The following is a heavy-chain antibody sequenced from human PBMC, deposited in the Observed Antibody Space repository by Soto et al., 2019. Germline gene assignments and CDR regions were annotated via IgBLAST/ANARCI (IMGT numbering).Heavy chain of an antibody. J-gene: IGHJ5*02. CDR3: TTPTTIFGVVIEFDP. D-gene: IGHD3-3*01. V-gene: IGHV3-15*01. Sequence: PGGSLRLSCAASGFTFSNAWMSWVRQAPGKGLEWVGRIKSKTDGGTTDYAAPVKGRFTISRDDSKNTLYLQMNSLKTEDTAVYYCTTPTTIFGVVIEFDPWGQGTLVTVSS. CDR2: IKSKTDGGTT. CDR1: GFTFSNAW.